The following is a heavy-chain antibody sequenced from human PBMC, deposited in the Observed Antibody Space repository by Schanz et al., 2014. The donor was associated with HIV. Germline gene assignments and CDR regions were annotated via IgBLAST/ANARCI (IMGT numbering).Heavy chain of an antibody. CDR1: GYIFTGHL. J-gene: IGHJ6*02. V-gene: IGHV1-2*02. CDR2: INPNSGAT. D-gene: IGHD2-8*01. Sequence: QVQLVQSGAEVKEPGASVKVSCKPYGYIFTGHLMHWVRQAPGQGLEWMGWINPNSGATDSAQKFQGRVTMTRDTSISTAFMELSSLRSDDTAVYYCARDTNFVLDVLGQGTTVTVSS. CDR3: ARDTNFVLDV.